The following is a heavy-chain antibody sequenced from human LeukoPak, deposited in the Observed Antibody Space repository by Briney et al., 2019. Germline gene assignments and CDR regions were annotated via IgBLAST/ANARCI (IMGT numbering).Heavy chain of an antibody. Sequence: SVKVSCKASGGTFGSYAISWVRQAPGQGLEWMGGIIPIFGTANYAQKFQGRVTITADESTSTAYMELSSLRSEDTAVYYCARDLFEHYYGSGSLTYWGQGTLVTVSS. J-gene: IGHJ4*02. CDR3: ARDLFEHYYGSGSLTY. V-gene: IGHV1-69*01. CDR2: IIPIFGTA. D-gene: IGHD3-10*01. CDR1: GGTFGSYA.